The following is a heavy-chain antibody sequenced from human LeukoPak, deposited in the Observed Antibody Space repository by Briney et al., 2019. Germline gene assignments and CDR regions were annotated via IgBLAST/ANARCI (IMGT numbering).Heavy chain of an antibody. CDR1: GGSISSYY. Sequence: SETLSLTCTVSGGSISSYYWSWIRQPPGKGLEWIGYIYYSGRTNYNPSLKSRVTISVDTSKNQFSLKLSSVTAADTAVYYCARRFLNYGGNSEYFDYWGQGTLVTVSS. V-gene: IGHV4-59*01. CDR3: ARRFLNYGGNSEYFDY. CDR2: IYYSGRT. J-gene: IGHJ4*02. D-gene: IGHD4-23*01.